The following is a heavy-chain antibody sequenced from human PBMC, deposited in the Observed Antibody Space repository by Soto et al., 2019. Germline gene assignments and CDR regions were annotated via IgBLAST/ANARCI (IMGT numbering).Heavy chain of an antibody. D-gene: IGHD3-9*01. J-gene: IGHJ4*02. Sequence: EMHLVDSGGGLVKPGGSLRLSCVASGFNLSHPWMTWVRQAAGKGLEWVGRIKSKTDGGTADYAAPVKGRATISRDDSKNTVYLQMNSLKTEDTAVYYCTTGIYYDILTGYHNVAYWGQGALVTVSS. CDR3: TTGIYYDILTGYHNVAY. CDR2: IKSKTDGGTA. CDR1: GFNLSHPW. V-gene: IGHV3-15*01.